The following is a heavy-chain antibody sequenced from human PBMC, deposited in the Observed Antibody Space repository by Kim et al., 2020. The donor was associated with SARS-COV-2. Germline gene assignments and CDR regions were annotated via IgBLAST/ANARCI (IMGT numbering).Heavy chain of an antibody. CDR2: ISGSGGST. V-gene: IGHV3-23*01. D-gene: IGHD3-10*01. CDR3: AKDRYYYGSGSPVFGP. J-gene: IGHJ5*02. Sequence: GGSLRLSCAASGFTFSSYAMSWVRQAPGKGLGWVSAISGSGGSTYYADSVQSRLTISRDNSTNTLYLQMNSLRAEATAVYYCAKDRYYYGSGSPVFGPWGQGTLVTVSS. CDR1: GFTFSSYA.